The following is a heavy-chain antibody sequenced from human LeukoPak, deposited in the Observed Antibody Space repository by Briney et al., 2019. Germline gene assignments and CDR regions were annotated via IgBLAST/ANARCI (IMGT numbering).Heavy chain of an antibody. Sequence: GASVKVSCKASGYTFTGYYMHWVRQAPGQGLEWMGRINPNSGGTNYAQKFQGRVTKTRDTSISTAYMELSRLRSDDTAVYYCARWRYSGYDFGYWGQGTLVTVSS. V-gene: IGHV1-2*06. CDR1: GYTFTGYY. J-gene: IGHJ4*02. CDR3: ARWRYSGYDFGY. D-gene: IGHD5-12*01. CDR2: INPNSGGT.